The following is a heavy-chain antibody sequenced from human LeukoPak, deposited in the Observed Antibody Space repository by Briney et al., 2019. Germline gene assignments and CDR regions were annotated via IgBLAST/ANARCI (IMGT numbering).Heavy chain of an antibody. D-gene: IGHD2-21*02. CDR3: AKGAFLLTVVTYFDY. CDR2: ISYDGGNK. CDR1: GFTFSSYG. V-gene: IGHV3-30*18. J-gene: IGHJ4*02. Sequence: PGRSLRLSCAASGFTFSSYGMHWVRQAPGKGLEWVAVISYDGGNKYFADSVKGRFTISRDNSKNTLYLQMSSLRAEDTAVYYCAKGAFLLTVVTYFDYWGQGTLVTVSS.